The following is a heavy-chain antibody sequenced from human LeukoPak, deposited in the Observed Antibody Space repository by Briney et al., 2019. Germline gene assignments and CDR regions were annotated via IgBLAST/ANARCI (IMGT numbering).Heavy chain of an antibody. D-gene: IGHD3-10*01. CDR3: ARHELDYGSGSYPLGY. V-gene: IGHV4-59*08. CDR1: GGSISSYY. CDR2: IYYSGST. Sequence: SETLSLTCTVSGGSISSYYWSWIRQPPGKGLEWIGYIYYSGSTSYNPSLKSRLTISVDTSKNQFYLKLSSVTAADTAVYYCARHELDYGSGSYPLGYWGQGTLVTVSS. J-gene: IGHJ4*02.